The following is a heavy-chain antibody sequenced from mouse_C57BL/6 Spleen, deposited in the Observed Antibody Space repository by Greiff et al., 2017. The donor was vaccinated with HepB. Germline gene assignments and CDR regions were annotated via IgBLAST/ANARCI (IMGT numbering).Heavy chain of an antibody. J-gene: IGHJ4*01. CDR2: ISSGSSTI. CDR3: ARGLRRKDYAMDY. D-gene: IGHD2-2*01. Sequence: EVQLQQSGGGLVKPGGSLKLSCAASGFTFSDYGMHWVRQAPEKGLEWVAYISSGSSTIYYADTVKGRFTISRDNAKNTLFLQMTSLRSEDTAMYYCARGLRRKDYAMDYWGQGTSVTVSS. CDR1: GFTFSDYG. V-gene: IGHV5-17*01.